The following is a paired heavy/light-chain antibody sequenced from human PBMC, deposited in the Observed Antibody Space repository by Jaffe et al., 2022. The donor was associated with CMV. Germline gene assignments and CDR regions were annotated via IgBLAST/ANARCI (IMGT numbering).Heavy chain of an antibody. CDR1: GFTFSDSG. V-gene: IGHV3-30*18. CDR2: ISHDGSNK. Sequence: QVQLVESGGGVVQPGGSLSLSCAASGFTFSDSGMHWVRQAPGKGLEWVTVISHDGSNKYYADSVKGRFTISRDNSKNTLYLQMNSLRAEDTAVYYCVKDLRDYGSSGYWGGYWGQGTLVTVSS. J-gene: IGHJ4*02. CDR3: VKDLRDYGSSGYWGGY. D-gene: IGHD3-22*01.
Light chain of an antibody. CDR1: QSISSW. J-gene: IGKJ1*01. CDR3: QQYNSYPGRA. V-gene: IGKV1-5*03. Sequence: DIQMTQSPSTLSASVGDRVTLTCRASQSISSWLAWYQQKPGKAPKLLIYKASSLESGVPSRFSGSGSGTEFTLTISSLQPDDFATYYCQQYNSYPGRAFGQGTKVEIK. CDR2: KAS.